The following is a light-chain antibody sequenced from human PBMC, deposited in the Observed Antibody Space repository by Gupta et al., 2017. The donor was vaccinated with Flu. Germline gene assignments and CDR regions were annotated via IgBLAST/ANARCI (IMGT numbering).Light chain of an antibody. CDR3: QQYKSYSRT. Sequence: DIQMTQSPSTLSASVGDRVTITCQASQSISSWLAWYQQKPGKAPKLLIYKASSLESGVPPRFSGSGSGTEFTLTINSLQPDDFATYYCQQYKSYSRTFGQGTKVEIK. V-gene: IGKV1-5*03. J-gene: IGKJ1*01. CDR2: KAS. CDR1: QSISSW.